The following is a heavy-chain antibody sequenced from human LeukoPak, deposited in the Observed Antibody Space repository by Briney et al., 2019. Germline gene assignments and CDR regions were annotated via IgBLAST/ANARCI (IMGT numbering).Heavy chain of an antibody. V-gene: IGHV3-53*01. CDR2: IYSGGST. Sequence: GGSLRLSCAASGFTFSSYSMNWVRQAPGKGLEWVSVIYSGGSTYYADSVKGRFTISRDNSKNTLYLQMNSLRAEDTAVYYCARVGSRFAGGFDYWGQGTLVTVSP. CDR3: ARVGSRFAGGFDY. D-gene: IGHD3-16*01. J-gene: IGHJ4*02. CDR1: GFTFSSYS.